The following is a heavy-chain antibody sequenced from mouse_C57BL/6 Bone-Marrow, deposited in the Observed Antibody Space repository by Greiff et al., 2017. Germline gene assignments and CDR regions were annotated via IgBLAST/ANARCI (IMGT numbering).Heavy chain of an antibody. J-gene: IGHJ1*03. Sequence: EVKVVESGGGLVKPGGSLKLSCAASGFTFSSYAMSWVRQTPEKRLEWVATISDGGSYTYYPDNVKGRFTISRDNAKNNLYLQMSHLKSEDTAMYYCARYYYGSSHWYFDVWGTGTTVTVSS. CDR2: ISDGGSYT. CDR3: ARYYYGSSHWYFDV. CDR1: GFTFSSYA. V-gene: IGHV5-4*03. D-gene: IGHD1-1*01.